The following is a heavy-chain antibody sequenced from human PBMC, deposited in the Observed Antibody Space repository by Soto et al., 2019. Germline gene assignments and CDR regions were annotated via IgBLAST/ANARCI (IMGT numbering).Heavy chain of an antibody. V-gene: IGHV4-31*03. Sequence: PSETLSLTCTVSGGSISSGGYYWSWIRQHPGKGLEWIGYIYYSGSTYYNPSLKSRVTISVDTSKNQFSLKLSSATAADTAVYYCARGYGARPNFDYWGQGTLVTVSS. CDR2: IYYSGST. J-gene: IGHJ4*02. CDR1: GGSISSGGYY. D-gene: IGHD6-6*01. CDR3: ARGYGARPNFDY.